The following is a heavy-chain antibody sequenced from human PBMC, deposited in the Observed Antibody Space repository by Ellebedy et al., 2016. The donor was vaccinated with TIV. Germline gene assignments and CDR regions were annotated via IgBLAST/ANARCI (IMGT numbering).Heavy chain of an antibody. CDR1: GYTFTSCY. CDR2: INAGNGNT. Sequence: ASVKVSCKASGYTFTSCYMHWVRQVPGQRLEWMGWINAGNGNTKYSQKFQGRVTITRDTSASTAYMELSSLRSEDTAVYYCARVRPTRVVVAASFDYWGQGTLVTVSS. J-gene: IGHJ4*02. CDR3: ARVRPTRVVVAASFDY. D-gene: IGHD2-15*01. V-gene: IGHV1-3*01.